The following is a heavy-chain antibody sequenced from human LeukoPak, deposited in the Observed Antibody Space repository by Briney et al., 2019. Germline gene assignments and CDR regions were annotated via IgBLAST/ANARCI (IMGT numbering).Heavy chain of an antibody. CDR2: ISGSGGST. D-gene: IGHD3-3*01. J-gene: IGHJ4*02. CDR3: ASPAAYDFWTPPGYY. CDR1: GFTFSSYA. V-gene: IGHV3-23*01. Sequence: GGSLRLSCAASGFTFSSYAMSWVRQAPGKGLEWVSAISGSGGSTHYADSVKGRFTISRDNSKNTLYLQMNSLRAEDTAVYYCASPAAYDFWTPPGYYWGQGTLVTVSS.